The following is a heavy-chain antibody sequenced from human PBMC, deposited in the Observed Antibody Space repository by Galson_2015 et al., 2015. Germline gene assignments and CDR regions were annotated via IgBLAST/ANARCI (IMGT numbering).Heavy chain of an antibody. CDR3: ARREVDTAVAYAFDI. J-gene: IGHJ3*02. CDR2: IYPGDSGT. CDR1: GYSFTSYW. V-gene: IGHV5-51*01. D-gene: IGHD5-18*01. Sequence: QSGAEVKKPGESLKISCKGSGYSFTSYWIGWVRQMPGKGLEWMGIIYPGDSGTRYSPSFQGQVTISADKSISTAYLQWSSLKASDTAMYYCARREVDTAVAYAFDIWGQGTMVTVSS.